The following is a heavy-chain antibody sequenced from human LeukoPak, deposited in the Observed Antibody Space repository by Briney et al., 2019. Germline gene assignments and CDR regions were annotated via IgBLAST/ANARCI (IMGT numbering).Heavy chain of an antibody. CDR3: ARFTVTDLNFDY. D-gene: IGHD4-4*01. Sequence: SETLSLTCTVSGGSLSSYYWSWIRQPPGKGLEWIGYIYYSGSTNYNPSLKSRVTISVDTSKNQFSLKLSSVTAADTAVYYCARFTVTDLNFDYWGQGTLVTVSS. J-gene: IGHJ4*02. V-gene: IGHV4-59*08. CDR1: GGSLSSYY. CDR2: IYYSGST.